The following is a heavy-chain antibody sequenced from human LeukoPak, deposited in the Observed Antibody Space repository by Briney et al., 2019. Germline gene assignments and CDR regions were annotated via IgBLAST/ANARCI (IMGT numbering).Heavy chain of an antibody. CDR2: INHGGST. V-gene: IGHV4-34*01. CDR1: GGSLSGYW. J-gene: IGHJ4*02. CDR3: AREGGPYRPLDY. Sequence: ETLSLTCAVYGGSLSGYWWSWIRQAPGKGLEWIGEINHGGSTNYNPSLKSRVTISVDTSKNQFSLNLNSVTAADTAVYYCAREGGPYRPLDYSGQGTLVTVSS.